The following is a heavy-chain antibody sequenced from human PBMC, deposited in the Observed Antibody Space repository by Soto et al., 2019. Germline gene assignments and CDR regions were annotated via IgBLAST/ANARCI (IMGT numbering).Heavy chain of an antibody. Sequence: QVQLVESGGGLVKPGGSLRLSCAATGFTFSDHYMAWIRQAPGTGLEWLAYISSSGSTKHYADSVKGRFTISRDNDNNSMYLQMNSLRAEDTAVYYCARDERGYYYGSGSCYNSYGMDVWGQGTTVAVSS. CDR3: ARDERGYYYGSGSCYNSYGMDV. CDR2: ISSSGSTK. J-gene: IGHJ6*02. V-gene: IGHV3-11*01. CDR1: GFTFSDHY. D-gene: IGHD3-10*01.